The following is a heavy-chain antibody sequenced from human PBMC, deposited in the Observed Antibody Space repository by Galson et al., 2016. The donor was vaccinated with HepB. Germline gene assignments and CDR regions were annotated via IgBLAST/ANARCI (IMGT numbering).Heavy chain of an antibody. CDR3: ARRHEYCPPVGCSVDY. D-gene: IGHD2/OR15-2a*01. V-gene: IGHV3-30*03. CDR2: DSMDGSRR. CDR1: GFTFNRRG. J-gene: IGHJ4*02. Sequence: SLRLSCAASGFTFNRRGMHWVRQAPGKGLEWVAADSMDGSRRWYAESVQGRFTISRDNFNNMLFLHMSSLRPDDTAIYYCARRHEYCPPVGCSVDYWGQGLLVSVSS.